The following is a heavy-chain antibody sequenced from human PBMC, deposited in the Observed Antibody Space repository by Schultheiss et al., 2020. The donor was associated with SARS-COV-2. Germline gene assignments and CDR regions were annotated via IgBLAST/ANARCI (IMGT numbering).Heavy chain of an antibody. D-gene: IGHD2-15*01. Sequence: SETLSLTCAVYGGSFSGYYWSWIRQPPGKGLEWIGEINHSGSTSYNPSLKSRVTISVDTPKNQFSLKLSSVTAADTAVYYCARGLSRWWRGMDVWGQGTTVTVSS. CDR3: ARGLSRWWRGMDV. CDR1: GGSFSGYY. V-gene: IGHV4-34*01. J-gene: IGHJ6*02. CDR2: INHSGST.